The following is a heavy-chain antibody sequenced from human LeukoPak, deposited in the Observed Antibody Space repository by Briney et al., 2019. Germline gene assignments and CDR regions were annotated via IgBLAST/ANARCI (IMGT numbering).Heavy chain of an antibody. CDR3: ARGLSTEGYYDFWSGYYIFDY. D-gene: IGHD3-3*01. Sequence: SETLSLTCAVYGGSFSGYYWSWIRQPPGKGLEWIGEINHSGSTNYNPSLKSRVTISVDTSKNQFSLKLSSVTAADTAVYYRARGLSTEGYYDFWSGYYIFDYWGQGTLVTVSS. CDR2: INHSGST. V-gene: IGHV4-34*01. J-gene: IGHJ4*02. CDR1: GGSFSGYY.